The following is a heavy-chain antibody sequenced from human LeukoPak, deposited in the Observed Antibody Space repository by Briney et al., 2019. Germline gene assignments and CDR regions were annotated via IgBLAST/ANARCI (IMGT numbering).Heavy chain of an antibody. Sequence: GGSLRLSCAASGFTFNSYNMNWVRQAPGKGLEWISYISPSSSTIYYADSVKGRFTISRDNAKNSLYLQMNSLRAEDTAVYYCARDRGAARLFDSWGQGTLVTVSS. CDR1: GFTFNSYN. D-gene: IGHD6-6*01. V-gene: IGHV3-48*01. CDR2: ISPSSSTI. J-gene: IGHJ4*02. CDR3: ARDRGAARLFDS.